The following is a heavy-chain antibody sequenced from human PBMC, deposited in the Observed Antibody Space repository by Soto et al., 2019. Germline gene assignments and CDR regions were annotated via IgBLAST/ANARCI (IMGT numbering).Heavy chain of an antibody. V-gene: IGHV3-53*01. CDR1: GFTVSSNY. CDR3: ARDQTYYFDY. J-gene: IGHJ4*02. CDR2: IYSGGST. Sequence: GGSLRLSCSASGFTVSSNYMSWVRQAPGKGLEWVSVIYSGGSTYYADSVKGRFTISRDNSKNTLYLQMNSLRAEDTAVYYCARDQTYYFDYWGQGTLVTVSS.